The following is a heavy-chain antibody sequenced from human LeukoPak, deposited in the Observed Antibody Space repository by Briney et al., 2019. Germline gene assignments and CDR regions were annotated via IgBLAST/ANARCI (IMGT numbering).Heavy chain of an antibody. CDR1: GGSISSSSYY. D-gene: IGHD4-23*01. Sequence: KSSETLSLTCTVSGGSISSSSYYWGWIRQPPGKGLEWIGSIYYSGSTYYNPSLKSRVTISVDTSKNQFSLKLSSVTAADTAVYFCSRRSSTLVNYRAFDYWGQGTLVTVSS. V-gene: IGHV4-39*01. CDR3: SRRSSTLVNYRAFDY. J-gene: IGHJ4*02. CDR2: IYYSGST.